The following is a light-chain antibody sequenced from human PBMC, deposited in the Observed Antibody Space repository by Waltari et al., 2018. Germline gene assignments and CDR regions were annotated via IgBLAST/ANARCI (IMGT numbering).Light chain of an antibody. Sequence: GQRVTISCSGSSSNIGSNYVYWYQQLPGTAPKLLIYRNNHRPSGVPDRFSGSKSGTSASLAISGLRSEDEADYYCAAWDDSLSGWVFGGGTKLTVL. CDR2: RNN. J-gene: IGLJ3*02. V-gene: IGLV1-47*01. CDR1: SSNIGSNY. CDR3: AAWDDSLSGWV.